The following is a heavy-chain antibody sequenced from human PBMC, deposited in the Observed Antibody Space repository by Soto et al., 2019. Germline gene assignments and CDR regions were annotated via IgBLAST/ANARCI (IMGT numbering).Heavy chain of an antibody. D-gene: IGHD3-10*01. Sequence: SETLSLTCTVSGGSINSYYWSWIRQSPEKGLEWIGYIYGSGSTNYNPSLKSRVTISVDTSKNHFSLSLTSVTAADTAVYYCARRWGEGRVDYWGQGTLVTVSS. CDR3: ARRWGEGRVDY. CDR1: GGSINSYY. CDR2: IYGSGST. V-gene: IGHV4-59*01. J-gene: IGHJ4*02.